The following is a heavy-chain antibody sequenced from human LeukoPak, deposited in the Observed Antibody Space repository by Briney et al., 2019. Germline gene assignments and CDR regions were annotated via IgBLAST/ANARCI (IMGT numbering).Heavy chain of an antibody. CDR3: ARVVTWFDP. CDR1: GFTFSSYG. Sequence: GGSLRLSCAASGFTFSSYGMHWVRQAPGKGLEWVAHIKEDGSMLSYVDSVKGRFTISRDNAKNSVYLQMNSLRAEDTAVYYCARVVTWFDPWGQGSLVTVSS. V-gene: IGHV3-7*04. CDR2: IKEDGSML. J-gene: IGHJ5*02.